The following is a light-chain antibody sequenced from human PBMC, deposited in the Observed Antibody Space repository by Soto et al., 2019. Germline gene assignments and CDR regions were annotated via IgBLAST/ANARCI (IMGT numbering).Light chain of an antibody. CDR1: STDVGAYNY. J-gene: IGLJ1*01. V-gene: IGLV2-14*01. CDR2: EVS. Sequence: QSALTQPASVSGSPGQSITISCTGSSTDVGAYNYVSWYQQYPGQAPNLLIYEVSNRPSGVSNRFSGSKSGNTASLTISGLQAEDEADYYCSSYTSSSTLDVFGTGTKLTVL. CDR3: SSYTSSSTLDV.